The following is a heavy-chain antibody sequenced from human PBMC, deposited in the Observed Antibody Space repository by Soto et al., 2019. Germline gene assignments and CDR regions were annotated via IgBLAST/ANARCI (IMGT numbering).Heavy chain of an antibody. CDR1: GFSFRSHG. CDR3: ARDVVGNQLLRGLGGWFDP. CDR2: IWYDGSDK. J-gene: IGHJ5*02. D-gene: IGHD2-2*01. V-gene: IGHV3-33*01. Sequence: QVQLVESGGGVVQPGRSLRLSCAASGFSFRSHGMHWVRQIPGKGLEWVAVIWYDGSDKYYADSVKGRFTISRDNSKNTLYVQMNSLRAEDTAVYYCARDVVGNQLLRGLGGWFDPWGQGTLVTVSS.